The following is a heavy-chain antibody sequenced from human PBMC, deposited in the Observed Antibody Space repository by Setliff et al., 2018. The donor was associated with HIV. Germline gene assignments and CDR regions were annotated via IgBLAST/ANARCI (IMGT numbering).Heavy chain of an antibody. D-gene: IGHD6-13*01. V-gene: IGHV1-46*01. J-gene: IGHJ4*02. Sequence: GASVKVSCKASGYTFTSCFLHWVRQAPGQGLEYMGIINPSDGSADYVEKFQDRVTITRDTPTSTVYMEMSSLRSEDTAIYYCAKEYHTAATGTRVANYFDYWGQGTLVTVSS. CDR1: GYTFTSCF. CDR3: AKEYHTAATGTRVANYFDY. CDR2: INPSDGSA.